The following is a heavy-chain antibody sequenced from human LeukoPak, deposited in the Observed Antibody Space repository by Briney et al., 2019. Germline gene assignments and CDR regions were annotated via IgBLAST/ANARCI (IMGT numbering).Heavy chain of an antibody. D-gene: IGHD2-15*01. CDR3: ARVCSAGSCYGLGVIEY. V-gene: IGHV4-59*01. Sequence: PSETLSLTCTVSGGSISSYYWSWIRQTPGKGLEWIGDIYYSGSTSYNPSLKSRVTISVDTPKNQFSLKLSSLTAADTAVYYCARVCSAGSCYGLGVIEYWGQGTLVTVSS. CDR1: GGSISSYY. CDR2: IYYSGST. J-gene: IGHJ4*02.